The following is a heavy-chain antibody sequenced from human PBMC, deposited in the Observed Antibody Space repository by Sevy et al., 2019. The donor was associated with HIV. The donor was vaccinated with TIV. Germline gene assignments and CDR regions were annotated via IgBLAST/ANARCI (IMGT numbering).Heavy chain of an antibody. CDR1: GFTFGDYA. CDR3: TGIRGTVCPLYYFGMDF. J-gene: IGHJ6*02. V-gene: IGHV3-49*04. Sequence: GGSLRLSCTTSGFTFGDYAMSWVRQAPGEGLDWVGLIRSKTFGGTTEYAASVKGRVSISRDDSKNIAYLQMNLLKNEDTAVYYCTGIRGTVCPLYYFGMDFWGQGTTVTVSS. D-gene: IGHD3-10*01. CDR2: IRSKTFGGTT.